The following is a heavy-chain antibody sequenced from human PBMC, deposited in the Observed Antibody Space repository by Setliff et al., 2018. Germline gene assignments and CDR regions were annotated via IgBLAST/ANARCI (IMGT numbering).Heavy chain of an antibody. J-gene: IGHJ4*02. V-gene: IGHV4-61*09. Sequence: SETLSLTCTVSDGSLYSGNYYWTWIRQPAGKALEWIGHIHGTEGTHYNPSLESRGTISRDKSPNQFSLMLRSVTAADTALYYCARGYYNGRGYYYLPCSFDSWGRGIVVTVSS. D-gene: IGHD3-10*01. CDR3: ARGYYNGRGYYYLPCSFDS. CDR2: IHGTEGT. CDR1: DGSLYSGNYY.